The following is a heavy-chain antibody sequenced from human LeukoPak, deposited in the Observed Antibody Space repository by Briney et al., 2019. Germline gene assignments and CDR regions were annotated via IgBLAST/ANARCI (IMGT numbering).Heavy chain of an antibody. V-gene: IGHV1-2*02. CDR1: GYTFTGYY. CDR2: INPNSGGT. CDR3: ARAYIGGFGEFWAY. Sequence: ASVKVSCKASGYTFTGYYMHWVRQAPGQGLEWMGWINPNSGGTNYAQKFQGRVTMTRDTSISTAYMELSRLRSDDTAVYYYARAYIGGFGEFWAYWGQGTLVTVSS. D-gene: IGHD3-10*01. J-gene: IGHJ4*02.